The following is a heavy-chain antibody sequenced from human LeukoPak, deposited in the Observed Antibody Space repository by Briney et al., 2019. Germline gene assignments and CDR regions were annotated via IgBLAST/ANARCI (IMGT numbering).Heavy chain of an antibody. CDR2: INWNGGST. J-gene: IGHJ6*03. D-gene: IGHD2-15*01. CDR1: GFTFDDYG. Sequence: GGSLRLSCAASGFTFDDYGMSWVRQAPGKGLERVSGINWNGGSTGYADSVKGRFTISRDNAKNSLYLQMNSLRAEDTALYYCARRRRVVVVVAATDNYYYYMDVLGKGTTVTVSS. CDR3: ARRRRVVVVVAATDNYYYYMDV. V-gene: IGHV3-20*04.